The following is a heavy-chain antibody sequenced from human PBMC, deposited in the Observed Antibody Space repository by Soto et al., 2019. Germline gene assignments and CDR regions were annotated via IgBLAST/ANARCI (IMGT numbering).Heavy chain of an antibody. CDR2: INAGNGDT. J-gene: IGHJ4*02. Sequence: QVQLVQSGAEVKKPGASVKVSCKTSGYTFSMHAIHWVRQAPGQGLEWMGWINAGNGDTKYSEKFQDRVVITRDAYASAANMEVRSLRSEDTAIYYCARDEGGWNSIEGGFVKFILDYWGQGSVVTVSS. V-gene: IGHV1-3*01. D-gene: IGHD1-7*01. CDR1: GYTFSMHA. CDR3: ARDEGGWNSIEGGFVKFILDY.